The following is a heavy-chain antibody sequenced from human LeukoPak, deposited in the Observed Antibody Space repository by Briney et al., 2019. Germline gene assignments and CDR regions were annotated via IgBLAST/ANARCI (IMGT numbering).Heavy chain of an antibody. CDR1: GFTFISFS. J-gene: IGHJ4*02. D-gene: IGHD2-21*01. CDR3: ARAYSDY. CDR2: ISSSSSYI. Sequence: GGSLRLSCAASGFTFISFSMNWVPQPPGKGLEWVSSISSSSSYIYYADSVKGRFTISRDNAKNSLYLQMNSLRAEDTAVYYCARAYSDYWGQGTLVTVSS. V-gene: IGHV3-21*01.